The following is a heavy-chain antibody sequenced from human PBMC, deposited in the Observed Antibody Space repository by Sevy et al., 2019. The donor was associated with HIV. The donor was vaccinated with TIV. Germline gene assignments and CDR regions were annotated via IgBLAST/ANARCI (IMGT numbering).Heavy chain of an antibody. J-gene: IGHJ4*02. CDR2: IYYSGKT. D-gene: IGHD5-12*01. CDR1: GGSISSGNYY. V-gene: IGHV4-31*03. Sequence: SETLSLTCTVSGGSISSGNYYWSWIRQHPGKGLEWIGYIYYSGKTHYNPSLKSRVSMSVDTSKNQFSLKVSSVTAADTAVYYCARQGESGSYPRLDYWGQGTLVTVS. CDR3: ARQGESGSYPRLDY.